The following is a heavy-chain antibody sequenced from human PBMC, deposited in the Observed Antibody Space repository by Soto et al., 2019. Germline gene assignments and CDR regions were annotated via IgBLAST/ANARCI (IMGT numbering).Heavy chain of an antibody. CDR3: AKRVSGWYFTDY. CDR1: GFAFSSYA. J-gene: IGHJ4*02. Sequence: EVQLLESGGGLVQPGGSLRLSCAASGFAFSSYAMSWVRQAPGEGLEWVSAITGSGGSTYSADSVKGRFTISRDNSKNTLYLQMNSLRAEDTAVYYCAKRVSGWYFTDYWGQGTLVTVSS. D-gene: IGHD6-19*01. V-gene: IGHV3-23*01. CDR2: ITGSGGST.